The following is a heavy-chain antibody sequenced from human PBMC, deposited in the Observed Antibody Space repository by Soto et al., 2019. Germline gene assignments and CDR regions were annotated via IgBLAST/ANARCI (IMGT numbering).Heavy chain of an antibody. D-gene: IGHD2-2*01. Sequence: PSETLSLTCTVSGPSISSGGYSWSWIRQPPGKGLEWIGYIYHSGSTYYNPSLKSRVTISVDRSKNQFSLKLSSVTAADTAVYYCARGFGGYCSSTSCYAFDYWGQGTLVTVSS. J-gene: IGHJ4*02. CDR2: IYHSGST. CDR3: ARGFGGYCSSTSCYAFDY. CDR1: GPSISSGGYS. V-gene: IGHV4-30-2*01.